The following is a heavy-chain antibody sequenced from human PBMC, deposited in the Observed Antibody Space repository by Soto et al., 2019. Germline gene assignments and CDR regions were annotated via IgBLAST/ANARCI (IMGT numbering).Heavy chain of an antibody. CDR1: GFTFSSYG. J-gene: IGHJ3*02. CDR3: ARAYYYDSSGPWVDAFDI. D-gene: IGHD3-22*01. Sequence: GGSLRLSCAASGFTFSSYGMHWVRQAPGKGLEWVSSISSSSSYIYYADSVKGRFTISRDNAKNSLYLQMNSLRAEDTAVYYCARAYYYDSSGPWVDAFDIWGQGTMVTVSS. V-gene: IGHV3-21*01. CDR2: ISSSSSYI.